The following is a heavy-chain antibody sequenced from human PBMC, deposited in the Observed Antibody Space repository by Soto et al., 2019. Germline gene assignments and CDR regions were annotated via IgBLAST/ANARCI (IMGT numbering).Heavy chain of an antibody. V-gene: IGHV3-30-3*01. CDR3: ASPGALDAFDI. Sequence: GGSLRLSCAASGFTFSNAWINWVRQAPGKGLEWVAFISNDGNKEYSADSVKGRFTISRDNSKNSLYLQMNSLRAEDTAVYYCASPGALDAFDIWGQGTMVTVSS. CDR2: ISNDGNKE. J-gene: IGHJ3*02. CDR1: GFTFSNAW.